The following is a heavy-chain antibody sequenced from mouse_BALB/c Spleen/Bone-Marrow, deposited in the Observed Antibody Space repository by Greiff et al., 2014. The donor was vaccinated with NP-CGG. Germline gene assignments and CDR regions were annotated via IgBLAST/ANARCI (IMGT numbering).Heavy chain of an antibody. V-gene: IGHV1S137*01. CDR2: ISTYYGDA. Sequence: VKLQESGAELVRPGVSVKISCKGSGYTFTDYAMHWVKQSHAKSLEWIGVISTYYGDASYNQKFKGKATMTVDKSSSTAYMELARLTSEDSAIYYCARGNYGNFAYWGQGTLVTVSA. D-gene: IGHD2-1*01. CDR1: GYTFTDYA. CDR3: ARGNYGNFAY. J-gene: IGHJ3*01.